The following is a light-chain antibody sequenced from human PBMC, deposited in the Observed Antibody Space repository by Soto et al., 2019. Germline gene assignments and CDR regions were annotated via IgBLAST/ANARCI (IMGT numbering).Light chain of an antibody. CDR2: GAS. CDR1: QSVSSSY. Sequence: EIVLTQSPGTLSLSPGERATLSCRASQSVSSSYLAWYQQKPGQAPRRLIYGASSRATGIPDRFSGSGSGTDFTLTISRLEPEEFAVYYCQQYGSSPFTFGPGTKVDSK. CDR3: QQYGSSPFT. J-gene: IGKJ3*01. V-gene: IGKV3-20*01.